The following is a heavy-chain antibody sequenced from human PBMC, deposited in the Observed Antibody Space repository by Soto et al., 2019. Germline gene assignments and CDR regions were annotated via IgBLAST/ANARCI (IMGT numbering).Heavy chain of an antibody. J-gene: IGHJ4*02. CDR1: GFIFSDYY. CDR3: SREPRLVDY. D-gene: IGHD1-26*01. V-gene: IGHV3-11*01. Sequence: QVQLVESGGALVKPGGSLRLSCAASGFIFSDYYMTWIRQAPGKGPEWISYISGGGDVTAYAHSVKGRFTISRDNTKRYLYLQMNSLTVEDMAVYYCSREPRLVDYWGQGTLVTVAS. CDR2: ISGGGDVT.